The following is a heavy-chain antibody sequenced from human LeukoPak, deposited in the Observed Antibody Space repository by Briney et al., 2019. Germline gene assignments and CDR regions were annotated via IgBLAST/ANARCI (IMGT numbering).Heavy chain of an antibody. CDR1: GGSFSGYY. J-gene: IGHJ4*02. V-gene: IGHV4-34*01. CDR2: INHSGST. Sequence: PSETLSLTCAVYGGSFSGYYWSWIRQPPGKGLEWIGEINHSGSTNYNPSLKSRVTISVDTSKNQFSLKLSSVTAADTAVYYCARAMTTVTTSSFDYWGQGTLVTVSS. CDR3: ARAMTTVTTSSFDY. D-gene: IGHD4-17*01.